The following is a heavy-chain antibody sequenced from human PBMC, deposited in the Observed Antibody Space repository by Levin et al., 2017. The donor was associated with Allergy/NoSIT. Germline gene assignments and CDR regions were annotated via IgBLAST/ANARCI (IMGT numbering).Heavy chain of an antibody. CDR2: ISSSSSTI. CDR3: ARATIDYGDYMYYFDY. Sequence: GGSLRLSCAASGFTFSSYSMNWVRQAPGKGLEWVSYISSSSSTIYYADSVKGRFTISRDNAKNSLYLQMNSLRAEDTAVYYCARATIDYGDYMYYFDYWGQGTLVTVSS. D-gene: IGHD4-17*01. J-gene: IGHJ4*02. CDR1: GFTFSSYS. V-gene: IGHV3-48*01.